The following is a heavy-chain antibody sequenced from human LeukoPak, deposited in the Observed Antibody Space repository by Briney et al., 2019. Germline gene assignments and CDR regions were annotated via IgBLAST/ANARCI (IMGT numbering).Heavy chain of an antibody. CDR3: AKGGQYSSNDH. Sequence: GPSVKVSCKASGYTFSDYYLHWVRQAPGQGLEWMGWINPNSGGTNYPQKFQGRVTMTRDTSISTAYMELNSLTSDDTAIYYCAKGGQYSSNDHWGQGTLVTVSS. CDR1: GYTFSDYY. V-gene: IGHV1-2*02. J-gene: IGHJ5*02. CDR2: INPNSGGT. D-gene: IGHD6-13*01.